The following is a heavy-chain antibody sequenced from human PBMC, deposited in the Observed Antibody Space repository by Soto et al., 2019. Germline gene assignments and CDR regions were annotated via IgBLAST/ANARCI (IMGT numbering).Heavy chain of an antibody. Sequence: SETLSLTWTVSGGSISSYYWSWIRQLPGKGLEWIGYTYNSGSTHYNPSLRSRVSISEDTSKNQFSLSLSSVTAADTAVYYCERDPIGGGLDNDYWGQGTLVTVSS. J-gene: IGHJ4*02. D-gene: IGHD3-3*01. V-gene: IGHV4-59*06. CDR1: GGSISSYY. CDR3: ERDPIGGGLDNDY. CDR2: TYNSGST.